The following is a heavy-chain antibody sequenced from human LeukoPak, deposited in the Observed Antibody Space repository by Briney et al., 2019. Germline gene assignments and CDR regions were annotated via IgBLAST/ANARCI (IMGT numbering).Heavy chain of an antibody. CDR1: GGSFSGYY. Sequence: SETLSLTCAVYGGSFSGYYWSWIRQPPGKGLEWIGEINHSGSTNYNPSLKSRVTISVDTSKNQFSLKLSSVTAADTAVYYCARGRRNYYDSSGYYWESWGQGTLVTVSS. V-gene: IGHV4-34*01. CDR3: ARGRRNYYDSSGYYWES. D-gene: IGHD3-22*01. J-gene: IGHJ5*02. CDR2: INHSGST.